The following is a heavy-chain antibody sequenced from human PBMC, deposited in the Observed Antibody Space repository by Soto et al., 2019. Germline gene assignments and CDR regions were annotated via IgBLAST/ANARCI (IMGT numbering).Heavy chain of an antibody. V-gene: IGHV1-18*01. J-gene: IGHJ4*02. D-gene: IGHD5-12*01. CDR3: ARDNGGMATQPLDY. CDR2: ISAYNGNT. CDR1: GYTFTSYG. Sequence: QVQLVQSGAEVKKPGASVKVSCKASGYTFTSYGISWVLQAPGQGLEGMGWISAYNGNTNYAHKLQGSVTMTTDTSTITADMELRSLRADATAVYYCARDNGGMATQPLDYWGQGTLVTVSS.